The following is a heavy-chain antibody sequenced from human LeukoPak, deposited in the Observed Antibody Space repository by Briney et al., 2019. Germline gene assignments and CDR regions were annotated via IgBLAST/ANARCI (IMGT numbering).Heavy chain of an antibody. CDR1: GGSISTYY. CDR2: IDYSGST. CDR3: ARVGQGCFDL. Sequence: PSETLSLTCTVSGGSISTYYWSWIRQPPGKGLEWLGYIDYSGSTNYNPSLKSRVTISVDTSKNQLSLRLSSVTAADTATYYCARVGQGCFDLWGRGTLVTVSS. J-gene: IGHJ2*01. V-gene: IGHV4-59*01.